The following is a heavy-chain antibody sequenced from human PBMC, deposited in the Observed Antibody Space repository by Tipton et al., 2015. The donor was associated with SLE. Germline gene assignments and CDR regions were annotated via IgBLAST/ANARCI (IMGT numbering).Heavy chain of an antibody. CDR2: GYYIGST. D-gene: IGHD1-26*01. J-gene: IGHJ6*03. V-gene: IGHV4-59*01. CDR3: ASNSGTYYYYYYMDV. CDR1: DDSISNYY. Sequence: TLSLTCTVSDDSISNYYWSWIRQSPGKGLEWIGYGYYIGSTNYNPSLKSRLTISVDTSKNQFSLRLSSVTAADTAIYYCASNSGTYYYYYYMDVWGKGTTVTVSS.